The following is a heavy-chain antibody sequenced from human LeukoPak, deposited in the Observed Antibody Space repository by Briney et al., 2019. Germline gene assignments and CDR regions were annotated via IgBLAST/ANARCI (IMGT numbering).Heavy chain of an antibody. D-gene: IGHD2-15*01. V-gene: IGHV3-30*18. CDR3: AKVRSRRDIVVGGPTEY. Sequence: QPGGSLRLSCAASGFTFSSYGMHWVRQAPGKGLEWVAVISYDGSNKYYADSVKGRFTISRDNSKNTLYLQVNSLRADDTAVFYCAKVRSRRDIVVGGPTEYWGQGTLVTVSS. CDR1: GFTFSSYG. J-gene: IGHJ4*02. CDR2: ISYDGSNK.